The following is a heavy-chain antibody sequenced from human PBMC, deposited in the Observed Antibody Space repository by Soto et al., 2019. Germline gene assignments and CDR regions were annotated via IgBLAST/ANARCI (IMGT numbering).Heavy chain of an antibody. V-gene: IGHV4-31*03. CDR2: IYHSGSA. CDR3: ARLRIATNNYKWFDP. D-gene: IGHD2-21*01. J-gene: IGHJ5*02. CDR1: GGSISSGDYY. Sequence: PSETLSLTCTVSGGSISSGDYYWTWIRHLPGKGLEWIGYIYHSGSAYYNPSLKSRLTISQDTSERQFSLNLRLVTAADTAVYYCARLRIATNNYKWFDPWGQGTLVTVSS.